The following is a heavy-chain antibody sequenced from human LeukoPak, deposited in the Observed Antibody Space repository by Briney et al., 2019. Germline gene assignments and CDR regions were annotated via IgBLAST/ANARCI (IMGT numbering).Heavy chain of an antibody. CDR1: GFTFSTYS. V-gene: IGHV3-21*01. Sequence: NPGGSLRLSCAASGFTFSTYSMNWVRQAPGKGLEWVSSISSVSSYIYYADSVKGRFTISRDNAKNSLYLQMNSLRAEDTAVYYCARVMTTVTKAFDYWGQGTLVTVSS. J-gene: IGHJ4*02. D-gene: IGHD4-17*01. CDR2: ISSVSSYI. CDR3: ARVMTTVTKAFDY.